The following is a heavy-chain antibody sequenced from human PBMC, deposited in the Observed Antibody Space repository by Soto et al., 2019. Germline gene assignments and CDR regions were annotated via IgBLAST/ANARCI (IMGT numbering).Heavy chain of an antibody. CDR2: IYHSGIT. Sequence: SETLSLTCAVSGYSISSGYFWGWIRQPPGKGLDWIGNIYHSGITYYNPSLKRRVTISVDTSKNQVSLKLSSVTAADTAVFYCARVSYFDNSGYYYYFDNWGQGTLVTVSS. D-gene: IGHD3-22*01. CDR1: GYSISSGYF. V-gene: IGHV4-38-2*01. J-gene: IGHJ4*02. CDR3: ARVSYFDNSGYYYYFDN.